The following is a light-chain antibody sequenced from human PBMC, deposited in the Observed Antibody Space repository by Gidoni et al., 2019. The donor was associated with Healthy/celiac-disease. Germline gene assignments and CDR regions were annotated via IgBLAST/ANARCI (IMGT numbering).Light chain of an antibody. Sequence: SSELTQPPSASVSPGQTARSTSSGDALPKQYAYWYQQKPGQAPVLVIYKDSERPSGNPERFSGSSSGTTVTLTISGVQAEDEADYYCQSADSSGTSWVFGGGTKLTVL. CDR3: QSADSSGTSWV. J-gene: IGLJ3*02. CDR1: ALPKQY. CDR2: KDS. V-gene: IGLV3-25*03.